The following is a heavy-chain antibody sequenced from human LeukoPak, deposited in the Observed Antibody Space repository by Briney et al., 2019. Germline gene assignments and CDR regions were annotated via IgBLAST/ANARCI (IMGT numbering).Heavy chain of an antibody. CDR2: IYSSGST. D-gene: IGHD1-1*01. CDR1: GGSISSSIYY. J-gene: IGHJ4*02. Sequence: SGTLSLTCTVSGGSISSSIYYWGWIRQPPGKGLEWIGSIYSSGSTYYNPSLKSRVTISVDTSKNQVSLKLRSVTAADTAVYYCARHDWKYWGQGTLVTVSS. CDR3: ARHDWKY. V-gene: IGHV4-39*01.